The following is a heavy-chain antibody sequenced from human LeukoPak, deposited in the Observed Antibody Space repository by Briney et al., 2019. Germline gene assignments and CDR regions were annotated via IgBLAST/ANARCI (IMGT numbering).Heavy chain of an antibody. J-gene: IGHJ3*02. CDR3: ARPSSVAGPDAFDI. V-gene: IGHV4-39*07. D-gene: IGHD6-19*01. CDR2: IYYSGST. Sequence: SQTLSLTCTVSGDSITSGSYYWGWIRQPPGKGLEWIGSIYYSGSTYYNPSLKSRVTISVDTSKNQFSLKLSSVTAADTAVYYCARPSSVAGPDAFDIWGQGAMVTVSS. CDR1: GDSITSGSYY.